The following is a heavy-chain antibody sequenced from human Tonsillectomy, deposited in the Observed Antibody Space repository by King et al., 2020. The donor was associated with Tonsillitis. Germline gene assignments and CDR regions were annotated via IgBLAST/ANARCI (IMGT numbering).Heavy chain of an antibody. CDR3: TRALRPDIEGIRDTYYGLDV. CDR2: INPAGGGP. Sequence: QGQLVQSGAEVKKPGASVKLSCKASGYTFTFTYYHMHWVRQAPGQGLEWLGVINPAGGGPTYAQRFQGRVTMTRDTSASTVYLEMSSLRSEDTAMYYCTRALRPDIEGIRDTYYGLDVWGQGTTVTVSS. V-gene: IGHV1-46*03. J-gene: IGHJ6*02. D-gene: IGHD2-15*01. CDR1: GYTFTFTYY.